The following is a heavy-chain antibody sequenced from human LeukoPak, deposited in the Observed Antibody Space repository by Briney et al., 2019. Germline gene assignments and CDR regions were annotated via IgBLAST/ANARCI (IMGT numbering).Heavy chain of an antibody. CDR1: GFSFSTDT. Sequence: PGGSLRLSCAASGFSFSTDTVNWVRQARGKGLEWVSSISSSSTYIYYTDSVKGRFATSRDNARNAVYLQMNSLRTEDTGVYYCASRPGDFIDSSVYYSFWGQGTLVTVSS. D-gene: IGHD3-22*01. J-gene: IGHJ4*02. CDR2: ISSSSTYI. V-gene: IGHV3-21*01. CDR3: ASRPGDFIDSSVYYSF.